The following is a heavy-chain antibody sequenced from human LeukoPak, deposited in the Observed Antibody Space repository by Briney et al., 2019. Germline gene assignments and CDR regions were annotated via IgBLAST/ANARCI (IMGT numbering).Heavy chain of an antibody. Sequence: ASVKVSCKASGGTFSSYAISWVRQAPGQGLEWMGGIIPIFGTANYAQKFQGRVTITADESTSTAYMELSSLRSEDTAVYYCGRNLADSTGPWGQGTLVTVSS. CDR1: GGTFSSYA. CDR2: IIPIFGTA. D-gene: IGHD2-2*01. V-gene: IGHV1-69*13. CDR3: GRNLADSTGP. J-gene: IGHJ5*02.